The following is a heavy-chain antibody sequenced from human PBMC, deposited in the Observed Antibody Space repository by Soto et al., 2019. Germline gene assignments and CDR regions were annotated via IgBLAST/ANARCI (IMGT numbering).Heavy chain of an antibody. CDR1: GFTFTSHW. V-gene: IGHV3-74*01. CDR3: ARNNWGIDF. J-gene: IGHJ4*02. CDR2: IDTEGGTI. D-gene: IGHD7-27*01. Sequence: DVQLVESGGGLVQPGGSLTLSCAASGFTFTSHWMHWVRQGPGKGLMWVSRIDTEGGTIDYADSVEGRFTISRDNVKKMLYLQMSSLRADDTAVYYCARNNWGIDFWGQGVFVTVSS.